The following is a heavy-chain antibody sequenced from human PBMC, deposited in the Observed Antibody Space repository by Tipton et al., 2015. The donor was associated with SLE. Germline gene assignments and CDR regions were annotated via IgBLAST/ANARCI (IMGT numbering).Heavy chain of an antibody. CDR2: IWYDGSNK. D-gene: IGHD3-3*01. CDR1: GFTFSSYG. Sequence: SLRLSCAASGFTFSSYGMHWVRQAPGKGLEWVAVIWYDGSNKYYADSVRGRFTISRDNAKNSLYLQMNSLSAEDTALYYCARDFTSIDDYWGQGTLVTVSS. CDR3: ARDFTSIDDY. V-gene: IGHV3-33*01. J-gene: IGHJ4*02.